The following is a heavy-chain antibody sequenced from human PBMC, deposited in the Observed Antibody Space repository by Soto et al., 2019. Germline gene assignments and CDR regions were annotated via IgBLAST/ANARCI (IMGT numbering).Heavy chain of an antibody. V-gene: IGHV4-31*03. CDR1: GGSISSGGYY. CDR2: IYYSGST. Sequence: SETLSLTCTVSGGSISSGGYYWSWIRQHPGKGLEWIGYIYYSGSTYYNPSLKSRVTISVDTSKNQFSLKLSSVTAADTAVYYCARVLRYFDWLVLGFDYWGQGTLVTSPQ. D-gene: IGHD3-9*01. J-gene: IGHJ4*02. CDR3: ARVLRYFDWLVLGFDY.